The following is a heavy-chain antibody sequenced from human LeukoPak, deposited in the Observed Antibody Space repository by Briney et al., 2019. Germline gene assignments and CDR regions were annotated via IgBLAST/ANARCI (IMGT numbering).Heavy chain of an antibody. CDR2: IIPIFGTA. Sequence: SVKVSCKASGGTFSSYAISWVRQAPGQGLEWMGRIIPIFGTANYAQKFRGRVTITTDESTSTAYMELSSLRSEDTAVYYCARGAHYYGHPDAFDIWGQGTMVTVSS. J-gene: IGHJ3*02. CDR3: ARGAHYYGHPDAFDI. CDR1: GGTFSSYA. D-gene: IGHD3-10*01. V-gene: IGHV1-69*05.